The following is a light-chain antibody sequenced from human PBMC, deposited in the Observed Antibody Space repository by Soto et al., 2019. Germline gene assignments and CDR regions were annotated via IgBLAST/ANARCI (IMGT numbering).Light chain of an antibody. J-gene: IGKJ1*01. CDR2: GAS. Sequence: TQSPPTLSVSPWERATLSCRASHGVSSNLAWFQQKPGQAPRLLIYGASTRATGIPARFSGSGSGTDFTLTISRLEPEDFAVYYCQQYGSSPQTFGQGTKVDIK. CDR1: HGVSSN. V-gene: IGKV3-20*01. CDR3: QQYGSSPQT.